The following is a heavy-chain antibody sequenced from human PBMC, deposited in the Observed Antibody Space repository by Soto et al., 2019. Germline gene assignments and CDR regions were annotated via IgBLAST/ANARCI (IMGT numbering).Heavy chain of an antibody. CDR2: IIPIFGTA. CDR3: ARHGNKFCGPDDY. Sequence: QVQLVQSGDEVKKPGSSVKVSCKASGVTFSSYAISWVRQAPGQGLEWMGGIIPIFGTANYAQKVQGRVTITADESTSTAYMELSSLRSEDTAVYYCARHGNKFCGPDDYWGQGTLVTVSS. V-gene: IGHV1-69*01. J-gene: IGHJ4*02. D-gene: IGHD2-21*01. CDR1: GVTFSSYA.